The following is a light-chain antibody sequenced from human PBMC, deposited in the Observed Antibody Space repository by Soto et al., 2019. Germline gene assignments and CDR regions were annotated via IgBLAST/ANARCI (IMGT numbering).Light chain of an antibody. V-gene: IGKV1-12*01. Sequence: DIQMTQSPSSVSASIGDRVIITFRASQGISSWLAWYQQKPRKAPKLLIYAASTLESGVPSRFSGSGSGTEVTLTINNLQPEDFATYYCQQANSFPLTFGGGTKVEIK. J-gene: IGKJ4*01. CDR1: QGISSW. CDR2: AAS. CDR3: QQANSFPLT.